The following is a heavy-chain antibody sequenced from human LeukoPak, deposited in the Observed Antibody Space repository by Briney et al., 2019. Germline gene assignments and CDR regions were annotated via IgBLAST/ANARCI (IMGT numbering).Heavy chain of an antibody. Sequence: GGSLRLSCAASGFTFSNYVMSWVRQAPGKGLEWVSAISGSGGSTYYADSVKGRFTISRDNSKNTLYLQMNSLRAEDTAVYYCAGYDEGYYDSSGSHDAFDIWGQGTMVTVSS. CDR3: AGYDEGYYDSSGSHDAFDI. CDR1: GFTFSNYV. J-gene: IGHJ3*02. V-gene: IGHV3-23*01. CDR2: ISGSGGST. D-gene: IGHD3-22*01.